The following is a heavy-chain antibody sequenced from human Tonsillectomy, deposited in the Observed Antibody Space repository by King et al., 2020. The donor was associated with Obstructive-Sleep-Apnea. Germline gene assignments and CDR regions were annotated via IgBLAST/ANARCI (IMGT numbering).Heavy chain of an antibody. CDR2: ISAYNGNT. CDR3: ARDYYYGSGSYPGGFDY. J-gene: IGHJ4*02. CDR1: HYTFTNYG. D-gene: IGHD3-10*01. Sequence: QLVQSGGEVKKPGASVKVSCKASHYTFTNYGISWVRQAPGQGLEWMGWISAYNGNTKYAQKLQGRVTMTTDTSTSTAYMGLRSLRSDDTAVYYCARDYYYGSGSYPGGFDYWGQGTLVTVSS. V-gene: IGHV1-18*01.